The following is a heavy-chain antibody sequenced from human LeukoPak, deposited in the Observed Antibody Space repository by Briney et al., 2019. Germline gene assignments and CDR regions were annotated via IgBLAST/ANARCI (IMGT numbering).Heavy chain of an antibody. Sequence: SGGSLRLSCAASGFTFSGFYMTWIRQAPGKGLEWVSYISSSGSTKYYADSVKGRFTISRDNAKNSLYLQMNSLRAEDTAVYYCASSVLRFLEWSNDAFDIWGQGTMVTVSS. CDR3: ASSVLRFLEWSNDAFDI. J-gene: IGHJ3*02. D-gene: IGHD3-3*01. V-gene: IGHV3-11*04. CDR1: GFTFSGFY. CDR2: ISSSGSTK.